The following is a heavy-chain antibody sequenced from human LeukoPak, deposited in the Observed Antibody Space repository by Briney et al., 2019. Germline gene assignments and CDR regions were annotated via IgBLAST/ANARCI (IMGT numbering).Heavy chain of an antibody. Sequence: GGSLRLSCVASEFTLNSNSMTWVRQAPGRGVEWVSVINRVGRPYYSDSVKGRFIISRHNSQNTVYLQMKSLRAEDTAMYYCARMVAYAFDIWGQGTMVTVSS. D-gene: IGHD2-15*01. CDR1: EFTLNSNS. J-gene: IGHJ3*02. CDR2: INRVGRP. CDR3: ARMVAYAFDI. V-gene: IGHV3-53*04.